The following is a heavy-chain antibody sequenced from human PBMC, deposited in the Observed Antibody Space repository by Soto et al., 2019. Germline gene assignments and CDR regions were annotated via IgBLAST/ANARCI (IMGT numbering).Heavy chain of an antibody. CDR1: GFTFSIYA. J-gene: IGHJ4*02. D-gene: IGHD3-22*01. CDR3: AKDAPGSGWLSDY. Sequence: PGGSLRLSCAASGFTFSIYAVSWVRQAPGKGLEWVSTIGGSGGGTSYADIVRGRFTISRDNSQNTLYLQMNSLRAEDTAVYYCAKDAPGSGWLSDYWGQGTLVTVSS. V-gene: IGHV3-23*01. CDR2: IGGSGGGT.